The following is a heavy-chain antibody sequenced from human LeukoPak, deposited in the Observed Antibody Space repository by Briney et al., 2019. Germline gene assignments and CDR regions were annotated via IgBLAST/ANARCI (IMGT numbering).Heavy chain of an antibody. J-gene: IGHJ5*02. V-gene: IGHV4-59*01. CDR1: GGSISSYY. CDR2: IHYTGST. CDR3: ARSPTYDFWSGYYYFDP. D-gene: IGHD3-3*01. Sequence: PSETLSLTCTVSGGSISSYYWSWIWQPPGKGLEWIGYIHYTGSTNYNPSLKRRVIISVDTSKKQFSLKLSSVTAADTAVYYCARSPTYDFWSGYYYFDPWGQGTLVTVSS.